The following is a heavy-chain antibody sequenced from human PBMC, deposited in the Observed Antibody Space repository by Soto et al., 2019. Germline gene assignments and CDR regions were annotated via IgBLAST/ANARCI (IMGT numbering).Heavy chain of an antibody. D-gene: IGHD6-19*01. V-gene: IGHV1-2*04. CDR3: ASGLQVAVAGTPYSYYGMDV. CDR1: GYTFTGYY. CDR2: INPNSGGT. J-gene: IGHJ6*02. Sequence: QVQLVQSGAEVKKPGASVKVSCKASGYTFTGYYMHWVRQAPGQGLEWMGWINPNSGGTNYAQKFQGWVTMTRDTSISTAYMELSRLRSDDTAVYYCASGLQVAVAGTPYSYYGMDVWGQGTTVTVSS.